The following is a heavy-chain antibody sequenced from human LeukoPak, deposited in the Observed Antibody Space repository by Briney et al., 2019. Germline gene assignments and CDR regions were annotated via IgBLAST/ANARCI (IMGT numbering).Heavy chain of an antibody. V-gene: IGHV3-23*01. J-gene: IGHJ4*02. CDR3: AEERYDSSGYYFDY. CDR2: ISGSGGST. CDR1: GFTFSSYA. D-gene: IGHD3-22*01. Sequence: PGGSLRLSCAASGFTFSSYAMSWVRQAPGKGLEWVSGISGSGGSTYYADSVKGRFTISRDNSKNTLYLQMNSLRAEDTAVYYCAEERYDSSGYYFDYWGQGTLVTVSS.